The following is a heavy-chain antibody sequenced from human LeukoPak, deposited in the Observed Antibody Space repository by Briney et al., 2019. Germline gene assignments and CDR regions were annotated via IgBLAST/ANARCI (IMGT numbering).Heavy chain of an antibody. Sequence: ASVKVSCKASGYTFTDYYVHWVRQAPGQGLEWVGWINPTSGATSYAQRFQDRVTMTRDTSNNTFYMDLSRLRSDDTAVYYCAREFRTTTWSYDAFDLWGQGTMVTLSS. D-gene: IGHD1/OR15-1a*01. CDR1: GYTFTDYY. J-gene: IGHJ3*01. CDR2: INPTSGAT. CDR3: AREFRTTTWSYDAFDL. V-gene: IGHV1-2*02.